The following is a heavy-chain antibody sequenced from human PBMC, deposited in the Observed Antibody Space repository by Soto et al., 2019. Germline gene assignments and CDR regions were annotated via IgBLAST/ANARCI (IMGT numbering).Heavy chain of an antibody. CDR3: ARAGLRYFENYYYYGMDV. CDR2: INSDGSST. V-gene: IGHV3-74*01. J-gene: IGHJ6*02. CDR1: GFTFSSYW. D-gene: IGHD3-9*01. Sequence: GGSLRLSCAASGFTFSSYWMHWVRQAPGKGLVWVSRINSDGSSTSYADSVKGRFTISRDNAKNTLYLQMNSLRAEDTAVYYCARAGLRYFENYYYYGMDVWGQGTTVTVSS.